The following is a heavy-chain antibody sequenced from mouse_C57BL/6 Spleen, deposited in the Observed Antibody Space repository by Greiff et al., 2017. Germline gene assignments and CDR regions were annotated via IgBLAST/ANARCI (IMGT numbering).Heavy chain of an antibody. Sequence: QVQLKQSGAELVRPGASVTLSCKASGYTFTDYEMHWVKQTPVHGLEWIGAIDPETGGTAYNQKFKGKAILTADKSSSTAYMELSSLTSEDSAVYYCTRSLVGYSMDYWGQGTSVTVSS. CDR2: IDPETGGT. CDR3: TRSLVGYSMDY. CDR1: GYTFTDYE. D-gene: IGHD1-3*01. J-gene: IGHJ4*01. V-gene: IGHV1-15*01.